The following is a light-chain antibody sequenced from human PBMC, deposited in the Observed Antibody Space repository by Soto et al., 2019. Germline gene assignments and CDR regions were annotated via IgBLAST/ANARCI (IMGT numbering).Light chain of an antibody. J-gene: IGKJ1*01. CDR2: DAS. V-gene: IGKV1-5*01. CDR3: QQYET. CDR1: QSISSW. Sequence: DIQMTQSPSTLSASVGDRVTITCRASQSISSWLAWYQQKPGEAPKLLIYDASSLESGVPSRFSGSGSGTEFTLTISSLQPDDFATYYCQQYETFGQGTKVEIK.